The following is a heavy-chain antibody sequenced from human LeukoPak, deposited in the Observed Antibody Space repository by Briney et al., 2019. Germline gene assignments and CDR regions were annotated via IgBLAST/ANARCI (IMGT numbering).Heavy chain of an antibody. CDR2: INPNSGGT. CDR1: GYTFTGYY. J-gene: IGHJ4*02. Sequence: ASVKVSCKASGYTFTGYYMHWVRQAPGQGLEWMGWINPNSGGTNYAQKFQGRATMTRDTSISTAYMELSRLRSDDTAVYYCARGSRDGYNSHFDYWGQGTLVTVSS. CDR3: ARGSRDGYNSHFDY. V-gene: IGHV1-2*02. D-gene: IGHD5-24*01.